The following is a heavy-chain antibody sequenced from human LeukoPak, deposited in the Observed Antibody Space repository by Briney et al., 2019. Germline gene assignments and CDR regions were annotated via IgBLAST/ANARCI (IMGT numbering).Heavy chain of an antibody. CDR1: GFTFDDYA. Sequence: GGSLRLSCAASGFTFDDYAMHWVRQAPGKGLEWVSGISWNSGSIGYADSVKGRFTISRDNAKNSLYLQMNSLRAEDTALYYCAKDDGYGDSPRYGMDVWGQGTTVTVSS. J-gene: IGHJ6*02. D-gene: IGHD4-17*01. V-gene: IGHV3-9*01. CDR2: ISWNSGSI. CDR3: AKDDGYGDSPRYGMDV.